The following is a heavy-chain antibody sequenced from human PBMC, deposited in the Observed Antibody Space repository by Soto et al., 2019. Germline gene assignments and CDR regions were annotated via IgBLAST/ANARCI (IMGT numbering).Heavy chain of an antibody. CDR2: ISDRSSYI. J-gene: IGHJ4*02. CDR1: GFTFDRYS. Sequence: PGGSLRLSCAASGFTFDRYSMNWVGQTPGKGLEWVSSISDRSSYIYYADSLKGRFTISRDNTKNSLYLQMNSVRAEDTAVYYCVRQTTVVPYYFDYWGQGTMVTVSS. D-gene: IGHD4-17*01. V-gene: IGHV3-21*01. CDR3: VRQTTVVPYYFDY.